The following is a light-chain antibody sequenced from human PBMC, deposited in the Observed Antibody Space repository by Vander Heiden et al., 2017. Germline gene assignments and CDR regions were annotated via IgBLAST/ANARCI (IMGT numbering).Light chain of an antibody. V-gene: IGKV3-20*01. CDR2: DSS. CDR3: QQYAKSIGS. CDR1: QSVSNNY. J-gene: IGKJ2*03. Sequence: IVLTQSPGTLSLSPGERATPSCRASQSVSNNYLAWYQQKPGQAPRLLIYDSSTRATDIPDRFSGSGCETDFTLTISTLEPDEFGVYYCQQYAKSIGSFGQGTKLEI.